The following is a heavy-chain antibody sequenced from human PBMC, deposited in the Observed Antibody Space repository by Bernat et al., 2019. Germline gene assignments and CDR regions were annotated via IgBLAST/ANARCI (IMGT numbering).Heavy chain of an antibody. CDR3: AREDDGGAFDI. Sequence: QVQLVESGGGVSHPGSSLRFSCAAPGFSFSSYAMHWVRQAPGKGLEWVAVISYDGSNKYYADSVKGRFTISRDNSKNALYLQMNSLRAEDTAVYYCAREDDGGAFDIWGQGTMVTVSS. V-gene: IGHV3-30-3*01. D-gene: IGHD1-1*01. J-gene: IGHJ3*02. CDR2: ISYDGSNK. CDR1: GFSFSSYA.